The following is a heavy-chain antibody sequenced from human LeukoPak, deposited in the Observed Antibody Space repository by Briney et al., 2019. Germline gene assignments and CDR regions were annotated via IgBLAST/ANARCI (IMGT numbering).Heavy chain of an antibody. CDR1: GGSISSYY. CDR2: IYYSGST. Sequence: SETLSLTCTVSGGSISSYYWSWIRQPPGKGLEWIGYIYYSGSTNYNPSLKSRVTISVDTSKNQFSLKLSSVTAADTAVYYCARHEFPGGIAAAADPGDWFDPWGQGTLVTVSS. D-gene: IGHD6-13*01. V-gene: IGHV4-59*08. J-gene: IGHJ5*02. CDR3: ARHEFPGGIAAAADPGDWFDP.